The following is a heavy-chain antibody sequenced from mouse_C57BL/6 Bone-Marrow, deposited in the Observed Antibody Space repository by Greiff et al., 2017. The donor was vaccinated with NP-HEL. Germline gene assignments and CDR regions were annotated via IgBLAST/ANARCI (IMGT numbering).Heavy chain of an antibody. CDR3: TRMGYWVFDY. CDR1: GYTFTDYE. Sequence: QVQLKQSGAELVRPGASVTLSCKASGYTFTDYEMHWVKQTPVHGLEWIGAIDPETGGTAYNQKFKGKAILTADKSSSTAYMELRSLTSEDSAVYYGTRMGYWVFDYWGQGTTLTVSS. D-gene: IGHD4-1*01. V-gene: IGHV1-15*01. J-gene: IGHJ2*01. CDR2: IDPETGGT.